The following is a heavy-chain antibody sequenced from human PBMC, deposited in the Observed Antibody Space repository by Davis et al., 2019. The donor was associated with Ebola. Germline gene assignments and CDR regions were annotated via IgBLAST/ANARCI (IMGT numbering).Heavy chain of an antibody. Sequence: PSETLSLTCTVSGGSVSSGSYYWSWIRQPPGKGLEWIGYIYYSGSTNYNPSLKSRVTISVDTSKNQFSLKLSSVTAADTAVYYCAMFGYARAPYYYYGMDVWGQGTTVTVSS. CDR1: GGSVSSGSYY. J-gene: IGHJ6*02. V-gene: IGHV4-61*01. CDR2: IYYSGST. D-gene: IGHD2-8*01. CDR3: AMFGYARAPYYYYGMDV.